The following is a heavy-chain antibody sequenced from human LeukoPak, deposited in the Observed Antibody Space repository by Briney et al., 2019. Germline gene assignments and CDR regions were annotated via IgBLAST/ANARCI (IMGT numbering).Heavy chain of an antibody. CDR1: GFTFSSCS. V-gene: IGHV3-21*01. J-gene: IGHJ3*02. Sequence: GGSLRLSCAASGFTFSSCSMNWVRQAPGKGLEWVSSISTSGSYVFYADSVKGRFTISRDNGKNSLDMQMNSLRAEDTAVYYCTRDRVYFGSGSYTFDIWGQGTAVTVSS. CDR2: ISTSGSYV. CDR3: TRDRVYFGSGSYTFDI. D-gene: IGHD3-10*01.